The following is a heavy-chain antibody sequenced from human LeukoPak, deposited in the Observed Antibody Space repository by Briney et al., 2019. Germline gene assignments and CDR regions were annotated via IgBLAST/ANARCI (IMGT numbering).Heavy chain of an antibody. CDR1: GGTFSSYA. D-gene: IGHD4-11*01. CDR3: ARPASNYDAFDI. CDR2: IIPIFGTA. Sequence: SVKVSCKASGGTFSSYAISWVRQAPGQGLEWMGGIIPIFGTANYAQKFQGRVTITADESTSTAYMELSSLRSEDTAVYYCARPASNYDAFDIWGQGTMVTASS. J-gene: IGHJ3*02. V-gene: IGHV1-69*13.